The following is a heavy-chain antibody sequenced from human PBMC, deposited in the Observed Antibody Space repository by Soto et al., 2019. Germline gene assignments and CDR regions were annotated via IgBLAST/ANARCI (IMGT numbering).Heavy chain of an antibody. J-gene: IGHJ4*02. Sequence: RGESLKISCKGSGYSFTSYWIGWVRQMPGKGLEWMGIIYPGDTDTRYSPSFQGQVTISADKSISTAYLQWSSLKASDTAMYYCARPTNSKWLGTLDYWGQGTLVTVSS. V-gene: IGHV5-51*01. CDR1: GYSFTSYW. CDR3: ARPTNSKWLGTLDY. D-gene: IGHD6-19*01. CDR2: IYPGDTDT.